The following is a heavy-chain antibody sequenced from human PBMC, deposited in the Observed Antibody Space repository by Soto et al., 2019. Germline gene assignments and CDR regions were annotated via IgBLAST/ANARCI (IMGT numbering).Heavy chain of an antibody. CDR1: GFSFSSVW. Sequence: GGSLRLSCVVSGFSFSSVWMTWVRQAPGKGLECVANIKYDGSEEYYVDSVKGRFTISRDNAKNSLYLQMNSLRDEDSAVYYCAKDSRLYDSTNWFDPWGQGTLVTVSS. CDR2: IKYDGSEE. D-gene: IGHD3-22*01. J-gene: IGHJ5*02. V-gene: IGHV3-7*01. CDR3: AKDSRLYDSTNWFDP.